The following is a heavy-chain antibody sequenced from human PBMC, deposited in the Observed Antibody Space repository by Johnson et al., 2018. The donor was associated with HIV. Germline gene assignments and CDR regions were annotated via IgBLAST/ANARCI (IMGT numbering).Heavy chain of an antibody. CDR3: AKDQLVGATYDAFDI. V-gene: IGHV3-30*02. J-gene: IGHJ3*02. CDR1: GFTFSSYG. D-gene: IGHD1-26*01. CDR2: IRYDGSNT. Sequence: QVQLVESGGGVVQPGGSLRLSCAASGFTFSSYGMHWVRQAPGKGLEWVAFIRYDGSNTYDADSVRGGFAISRDNSKNTLYLQMNSLRPEDTAVCYCAKDQLVGATYDAFDIWGQGTMVTVSS.